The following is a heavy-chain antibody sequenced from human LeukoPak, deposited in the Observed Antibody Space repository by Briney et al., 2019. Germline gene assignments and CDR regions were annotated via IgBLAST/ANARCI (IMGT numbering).Heavy chain of an antibody. CDR3: VKGQEVVYAPTFDY. V-gene: IGHV3-64D*09. D-gene: IGHD2-8*02. CDR2: IGTNGIST. CDR1: GFTFNSYA. J-gene: IGHJ4*02. Sequence: GGSLRLSCSASGFTFNSYAIHWVRQAPGKGLEYVSSIGTNGISTYYADSVTGRFTISRDNSKNSLYLQMSSLRAEDTAVYYCVKGQEVVYAPTFDYWGQGTLVTVSS.